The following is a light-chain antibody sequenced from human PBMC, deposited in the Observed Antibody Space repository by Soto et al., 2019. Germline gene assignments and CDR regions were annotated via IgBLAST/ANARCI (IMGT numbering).Light chain of an antibody. J-gene: IGLJ3*02. V-gene: IGLV1-47*01. CDR1: SSNIGSNY. Sequence: QPVLTQPPSASGTPGQRVTISCSGSSSNIGSNYVYWYQQLPGTAPKLLTYRNNQRPSGVPDRFSGSKSGTSASLAISGLRSEDEADYYWAAWDDSLSGWVFGGGTKLTVL. CDR2: RNN. CDR3: AAWDDSLSGWV.